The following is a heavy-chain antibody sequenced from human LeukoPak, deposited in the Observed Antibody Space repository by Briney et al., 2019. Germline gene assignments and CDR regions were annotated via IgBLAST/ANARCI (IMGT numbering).Heavy chain of an antibody. Sequence: GGSLRLSCAASGFTFSSQGMHWVRQAPGKGLEWVALIWYDGGNKYYADSVKGRFTISRDNSKNTLYLQMNSLRAEDTAVYCCARGYDTSGYYHDYWGQGTLVTVSS. CDR3: ARGYDTSGYYHDY. CDR2: IWYDGGNK. D-gene: IGHD3-22*01. V-gene: IGHV3-33*01. CDR1: GFTFSSQG. J-gene: IGHJ4*02.